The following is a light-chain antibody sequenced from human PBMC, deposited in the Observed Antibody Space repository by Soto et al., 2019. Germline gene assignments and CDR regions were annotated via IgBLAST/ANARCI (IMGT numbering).Light chain of an antibody. CDR3: ELSYSKPLS. CDR1: QSISSY. J-gene: IGKJ4*01. V-gene: IGKV1-39*01. Sequence: IQLNSAPYALSVYLGDRRIIKKRASQSISSYLNWYQQKPGKAPKLLIYAASSLQSGVPSRFSGSGSVTDFTLTICRLRPEDFATCCSELSYSKPLSSGGGTKVDIK. CDR2: AAS.